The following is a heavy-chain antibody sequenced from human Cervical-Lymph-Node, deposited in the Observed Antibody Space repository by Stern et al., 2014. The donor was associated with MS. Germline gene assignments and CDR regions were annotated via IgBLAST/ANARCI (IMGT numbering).Heavy chain of an antibody. V-gene: IGHV4-34*01. Sequence: QVQLQQWGAGLLKPSETLSLTCAVYGGSFSGYYWSWIRQPPGKGLEWIGEINHSGSTNYSPSLKSRVTISVDTSKSQFSLKLSSVTAADTAVYYCARAREDFSDLLDSWGQGTLVTVSS. CDR1: GGSFSGYY. D-gene: IGHD3-3*01. CDR2: INHSGST. J-gene: IGHJ5*01. CDR3: ARAREDFSDLLDS.